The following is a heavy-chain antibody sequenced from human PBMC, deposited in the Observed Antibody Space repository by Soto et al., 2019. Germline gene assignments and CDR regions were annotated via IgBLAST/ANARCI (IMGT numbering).Heavy chain of an antibody. D-gene: IGHD6-13*01. CDR1: GGYISSYY. V-gene: IGHV4-59*08. Sequence: SETLSLTCTVSGGYISSYYWSWIRQPPGKGLEWIGYIYYSGSTNYNPSLKSRVTISVDTSKNQFSLKLSSVTAADTAVYYCARLLTPRTGYSSSWYYYYYYMEVWGKGTTVTVSS. J-gene: IGHJ6*03. CDR2: IYYSGST. CDR3: ARLLTPRTGYSSSWYYYYYYMEV.